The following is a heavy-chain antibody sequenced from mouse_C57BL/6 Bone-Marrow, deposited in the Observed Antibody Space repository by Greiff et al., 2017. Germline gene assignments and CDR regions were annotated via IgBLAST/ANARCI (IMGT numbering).Heavy chain of an antibody. J-gene: IGHJ3*01. Sequence: EVKLVESGGDLVKPGGSLKLSCAASGFTFSSYGMSWVRQTPDKRLEWVATISSGGSYTYYPDRVKGRFTISRDNAKNTLYLQMSSLKSEDTAMYYCARHRYDYWGQGTLVTVSA. CDR3: ARHRYDY. D-gene: IGHD2-3*01. CDR1: GFTFSSYG. V-gene: IGHV5-6*01. CDR2: ISSGGSYT.